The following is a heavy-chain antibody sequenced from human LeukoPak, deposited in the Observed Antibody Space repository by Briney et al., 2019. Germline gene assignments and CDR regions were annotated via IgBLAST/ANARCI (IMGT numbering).Heavy chain of an antibody. Sequence: GRSLRLSCAASGFTFSSCAMHWVRQPPGKGLEWVAVISYEGNNAYHADSVKGRFSISRDNSKSTLYVQMNSLRDEDTAVYFCVKDGYCGSASCYGWFDPWGQGTLVTVSS. CDR2: ISYEGNNA. CDR3: VKDGYCGSASCYGWFDP. J-gene: IGHJ5*02. D-gene: IGHD2-2*03. CDR1: GFTFSSCA. V-gene: IGHV3-30*18.